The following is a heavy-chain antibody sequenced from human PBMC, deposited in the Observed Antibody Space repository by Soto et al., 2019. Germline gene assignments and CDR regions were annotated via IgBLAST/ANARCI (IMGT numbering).Heavy chain of an antibody. D-gene: IGHD1-1*01. Sequence: LSLTCAVYGGSFSGYYWSWIRQPPGKGLEWSGEINHSGSTNYNPSLKSRVTISVDTSKNQFSLKLSSVTAADTAVYYCARGRNWNDGNDYWGQGTLVTVSS. CDR1: GGSFSGYY. V-gene: IGHV4-34*01. J-gene: IGHJ4*02. CDR2: INHSGST. CDR3: ARGRNWNDGNDY.